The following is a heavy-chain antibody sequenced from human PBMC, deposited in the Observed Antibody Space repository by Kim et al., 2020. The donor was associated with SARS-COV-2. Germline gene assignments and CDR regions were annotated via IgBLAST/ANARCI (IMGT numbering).Heavy chain of an antibody. CDR1: GYTFTSYD. D-gene: IGHD2-2*01. Sequence: ASVKVSCKASGYTFTSYDINWVRQATGQGLEWMGWMNPNSGNTGYAQKFQGRVTMTRNTSISTAYMELSSLRSEDTAVYYCARYGIVVVPAAMRGRYYYYSGMDVWGQGTTVTVSS. V-gene: IGHV1-8*01. J-gene: IGHJ6*02. CDR3: ARYGIVVVPAAMRGRYYYYSGMDV. CDR2: MNPNSGNT.